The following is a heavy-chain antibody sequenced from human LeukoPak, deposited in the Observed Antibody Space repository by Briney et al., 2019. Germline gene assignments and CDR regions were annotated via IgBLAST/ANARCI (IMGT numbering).Heavy chain of an antibody. Sequence: PSQTLSLTCNVSGVSVSGGRYYWTWIRQHPGKGLEWIGYKYYSGSAKYNPSLKSRLTISIDTSKNQFSLQLSSVTAADTATYYCATPYCSSISCLDVFNMWGQGTRVTLSS. V-gene: IGHV4-31*03. CDR3: ATPYCSSISCLDVFNM. D-gene: IGHD2-2*01. CDR2: KYYSGSA. CDR1: GVSVSGGRYY. J-gene: IGHJ3*02.